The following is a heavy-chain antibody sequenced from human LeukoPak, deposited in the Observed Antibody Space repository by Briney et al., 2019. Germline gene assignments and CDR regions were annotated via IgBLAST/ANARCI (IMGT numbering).Heavy chain of an antibody. Sequence: GASVKVSCKASGGTFSSYTISWVRQAPGQGLEWMGRIIPILGIANYAQKFQGRVTITADKSTSTAYMELSSLRSEDTAVYYCARDVGGGTLTPGNNFDYWGQGTLVTVSS. V-gene: IGHV1-69*04. CDR1: GGTFSSYT. CDR3: ARDVGGGTLTPGNNFDY. CDR2: IIPILGIA. J-gene: IGHJ4*02. D-gene: IGHD4-11*01.